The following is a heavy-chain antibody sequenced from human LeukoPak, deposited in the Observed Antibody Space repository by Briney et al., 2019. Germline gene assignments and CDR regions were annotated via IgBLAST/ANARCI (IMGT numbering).Heavy chain of an antibody. V-gene: IGHV3-33*08. D-gene: IGHD3-22*01. CDR3: SREDDSSGYYRWPLDY. CDR1: GFTFSSYG. Sequence: GGSLRLSCAASGFTFSSYGMHWVRQAPGKGLEWVAVIWYDGSNKYYADSVKGRFTILRVNSKNTLYLQMNSLRAEDTAVYYCSREDDSSGYYRWPLDYWGQGTLVTVSS. J-gene: IGHJ4*02. CDR2: IWYDGSNK.